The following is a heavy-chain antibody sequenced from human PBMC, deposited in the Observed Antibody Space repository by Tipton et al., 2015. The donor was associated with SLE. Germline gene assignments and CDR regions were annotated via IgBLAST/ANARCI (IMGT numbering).Heavy chain of an antibody. CDR3: ARVPTYYYDSSGYYYNYYYYYMDV. Sequence: TLSLTCTVSGGSISSRSYTWDWLRQPPGKGLEWIGSIYYSGSTYYNPSLKSRVTISRDTSKNQFSLNLSSVTAADTAVYYCARVPTYYYDSSGYYYNYYYYYMDVWGKGTTVTVSS. V-gene: IGHV4-39*07. CDR2: IYYSGST. J-gene: IGHJ6*03. CDR1: GGSISSRSYT. D-gene: IGHD3-22*01.